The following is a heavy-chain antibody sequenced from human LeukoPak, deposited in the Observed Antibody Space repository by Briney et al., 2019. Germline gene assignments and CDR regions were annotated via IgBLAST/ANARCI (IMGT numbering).Heavy chain of an antibody. V-gene: IGHV1-2*02. CDR3: ATGLRYYYDSSGYYLDY. CDR2: INPNSGGT. Sequence: GASVKVSCKASGYTFTGYYIHWVRQAPGQGLEWMGWINPNSGGTNYAQKFQGGVTMTRDTSISTAYMELSRLRSDDTAVYYCATGLRYYYDSSGYYLDYWGQGTLVTVSS. CDR1: GYTFTGYY. D-gene: IGHD3-22*01. J-gene: IGHJ4*02.